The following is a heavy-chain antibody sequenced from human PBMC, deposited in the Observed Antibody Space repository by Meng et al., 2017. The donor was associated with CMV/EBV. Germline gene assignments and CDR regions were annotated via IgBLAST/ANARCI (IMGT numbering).Heavy chain of an antibody. Sequence: QLQLQQPAPGMVKPPPPPSLTGTVSGGSISSGDYYWSWIRQPPGKGLEWIGYIYYSGSTYYNPSLKSRVTISVDTSKNQFSLKLSSVTAADTAVYYCARAQYSSSCDYWGQGTLVTVSS. CDR1: GGSISSGDYY. CDR3: ARAQYSSSCDY. V-gene: IGHV4-30-4*08. D-gene: IGHD6-13*01. CDR2: IYYSGST. J-gene: IGHJ4*02.